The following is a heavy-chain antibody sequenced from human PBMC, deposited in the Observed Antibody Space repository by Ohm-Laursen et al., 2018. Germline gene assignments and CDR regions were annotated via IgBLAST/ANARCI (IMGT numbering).Heavy chain of an antibody. J-gene: IGHJ6*02. D-gene: IGHD2-2*01. V-gene: IGHV1-2*02. CDR3: ASLGYCSSTSCPYYYGMDV. Sequence: GASVKVSCKASGYTFTGYYMHWVRQAPGQGLEWMGWINPNSGGTNYAQKFQGRVTMTRGTSISTAYMELSRLRSDDTAVYYCASLGYCSSTSCPYYYGMDVWGQGTTVTVS. CDR2: INPNSGGT. CDR1: GYTFTGYY.